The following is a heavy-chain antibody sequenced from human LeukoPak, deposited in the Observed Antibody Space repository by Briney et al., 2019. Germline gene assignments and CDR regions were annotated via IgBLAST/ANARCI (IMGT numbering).Heavy chain of an antibody. J-gene: IGHJ4*02. Sequence: SETLSLTCAVYGGSFSGYYWSWIRQPPGKGLEWIGEINHSGSTNYNPSLKSRVTISVDTSKNQFSLKLSSVTAADTAVYYCARGDYGDLNFDYWGQGTLVTVSS. V-gene: IGHV4-34*01. D-gene: IGHD4-17*01. CDR1: GGSFSGYY. CDR2: INHSGST. CDR3: ARGDYGDLNFDY.